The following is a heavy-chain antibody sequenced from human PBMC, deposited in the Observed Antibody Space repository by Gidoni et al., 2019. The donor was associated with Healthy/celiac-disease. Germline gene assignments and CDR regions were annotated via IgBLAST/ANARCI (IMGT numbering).Heavy chain of an antibody. J-gene: IGHJ5*02. V-gene: IGHV4-34*01. CDR1: GGSFSGYY. D-gene: IGHD6-19*01. CDR2: INHSGST. CDR3: ARVAKQWLVRNWFDP. Sequence: QVQLQQWGAGLLKPSETLSLTCAVYGGSFSGYYCSWIRQPPGKGLDGIGEINHSGSTNYNPSLKSRVTISVDTSKNQFSLKLSSVTAADTAVYYCARVAKQWLVRNWFDPWGQGTLVTVSS.